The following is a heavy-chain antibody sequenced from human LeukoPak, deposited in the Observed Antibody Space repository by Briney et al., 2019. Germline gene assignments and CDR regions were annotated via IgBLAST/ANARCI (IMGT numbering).Heavy chain of an antibody. V-gene: IGHV3-7*04. Sequence: GGSLRLSCGASGFTFSSYWMSWVRQAPGKGLEWVANINQDGGGRSYVDSVKGRFTISRDNAKNSQYLQMNSLRAEDTAVYYCARGAFLGGGYYFDYWGQGTLVTVS. D-gene: IGHD3-10*01. CDR3: ARGAFLGGGYYFDY. CDR2: INQDGGGR. J-gene: IGHJ4*02. CDR1: GFTFSSYW.